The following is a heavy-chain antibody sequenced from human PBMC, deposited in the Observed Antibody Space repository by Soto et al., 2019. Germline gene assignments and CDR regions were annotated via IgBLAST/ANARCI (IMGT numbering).Heavy chain of an antibody. V-gene: IGHV4-59*12. CDR3: ARETPNIVGPALSDAFDI. CDR1: GGSISSYY. CDR2: IYYSGST. J-gene: IGHJ3*02. D-gene: IGHD1-26*01. Sequence: SETLSLTCTVSGGSISSYYWSWIRQPPGKGLEWIGYIYYSGSTNYNPSLKSRVTISVDTSKNQFSLKLSSVTAADTAVYYCARETPNIVGPALSDAFDIWGQGTMVTVSS.